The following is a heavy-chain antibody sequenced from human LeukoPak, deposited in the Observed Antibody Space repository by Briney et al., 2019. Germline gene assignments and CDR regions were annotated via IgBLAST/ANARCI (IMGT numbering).Heavy chain of an antibody. V-gene: IGHV1-18*01. J-gene: IGHJ6*03. CDR3: ARIGSHPLNYYYYYMDV. Sequence: ASVKVSCKASGYTFTSYDINWVRQATGQGLEWMGWMNPNSGNTNYAQKLQGRVTMTTDTSTSTAYMELRSLRSDDTAVYYCARIGSHPLNYYYYYMDVWGKGTTVTVSS. CDR2: MNPNSGNT. D-gene: IGHD6-19*01. CDR1: GYTFTSYD.